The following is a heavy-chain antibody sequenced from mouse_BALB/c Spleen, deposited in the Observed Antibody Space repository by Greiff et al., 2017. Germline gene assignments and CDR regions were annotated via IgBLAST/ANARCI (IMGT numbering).Heavy chain of an antibody. J-gene: IGHJ4*01. Sequence: EVKVVESGGGLVKPGGSLKLSCAASGFTFSSYAMSWVRQTPEKRLEWVASISSGGSTYYADTVKGRFTISRDNPKNTLFLQMTSLRSEDTAMYYCARSGGYYAMDYWGQGTSVTVSS. CDR2: ISSGGST. D-gene: IGHD3-1*01. CDR3: ARSGGYYAMDY. CDR1: GFTFSSYA. V-gene: IGHV5-6-5*01.